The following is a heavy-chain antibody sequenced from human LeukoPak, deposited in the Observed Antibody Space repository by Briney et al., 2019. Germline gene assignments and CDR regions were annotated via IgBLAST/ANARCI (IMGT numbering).Heavy chain of an antibody. CDR1: GDSVTSYY. CDR3: ARLDCTGDGCYNH. D-gene: IGHD2-8*02. Sequence: PSETLSLTCSVSGDSVTSYYWSWIRQPPGKGLEWIGYVSSDGTTNYTPSLRSRVIMSVDTAKNHISLSLTYLTAADTAIYYCARLDCTGDGCYNHLGQGTLVTVSS. J-gene: IGHJ4*02. V-gene: IGHV4-59*08. CDR2: VSSDGTT.